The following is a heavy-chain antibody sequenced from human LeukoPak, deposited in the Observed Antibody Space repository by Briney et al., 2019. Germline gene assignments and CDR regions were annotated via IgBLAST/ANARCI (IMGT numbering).Heavy chain of an antibody. Sequence: ASETLSLTCTVSGGSISSSSYYWGWIRQPPGNGLEWIGSIYYSGSTYYNPSLKSRVTISVDTSKNQFSLKLSSVTAADTAVYYCARVSVPDDSFDIWGQGTMVTVSS. CDR2: IYYSGST. V-gene: IGHV4-39*07. CDR3: ARVSVPDDSFDI. J-gene: IGHJ3*02. D-gene: IGHD3-10*02. CDR1: GGSISSSSYY.